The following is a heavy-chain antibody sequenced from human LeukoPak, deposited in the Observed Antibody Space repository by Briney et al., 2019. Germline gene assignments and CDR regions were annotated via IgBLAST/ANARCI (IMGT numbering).Heavy chain of an antibody. D-gene: IGHD6-13*01. CDR1: GYTFTVYY. V-gene: IGHV1-2*02. J-gene: IGHJ4*02. CDR2: INSNSGST. Sequence: ASVKVSCKASGYTFTVYYMHWVRHAPGQGLEWMGWINSNSGSTNYTQKFQGRVTMTRDTSISTAYMELSRLRSDDTAVYSCARQSAIPATGGPDQSFDYWGQGTLVTVSA. CDR3: ARQSAIPATGGPDQSFDY.